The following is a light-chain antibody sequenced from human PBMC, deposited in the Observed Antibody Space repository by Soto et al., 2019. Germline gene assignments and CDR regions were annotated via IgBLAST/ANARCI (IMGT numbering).Light chain of an antibody. J-gene: IGKJ1*01. CDR3: QQYNSYST. CDR1: QGISSN. CDR2: AAS. Sequence: DLQLTQSPSFLSASVGDRVTITFRASQGISSNLAWYQQKPGKAPKLLIYAASTLQSGVPSRFSGSGSGTEFTLTISSLQPDDFATYYCQQYNSYSTFGQGTKV. V-gene: IGKV1-9*01.